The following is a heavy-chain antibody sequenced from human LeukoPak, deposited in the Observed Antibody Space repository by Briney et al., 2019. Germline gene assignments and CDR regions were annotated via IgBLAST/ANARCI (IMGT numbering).Heavy chain of an antibody. CDR3: ARDRSLDIVVVPAAIGGWFDP. V-gene: IGHV1-69*13. J-gene: IGHJ5*02. CDR1: GGTFSSYA. Sequence: SVKVSCKASGGTFSSYAISWVRQAPGQGLEWMGGIIPIFGTANYAQKFQGRVTITADESTSTAYMELSSLRSEDTAVYYCARDRSLDIVVVPAAIGGWFDPWGQGTLVTVSS. CDR2: IIPIFGTA. D-gene: IGHD2-2*01.